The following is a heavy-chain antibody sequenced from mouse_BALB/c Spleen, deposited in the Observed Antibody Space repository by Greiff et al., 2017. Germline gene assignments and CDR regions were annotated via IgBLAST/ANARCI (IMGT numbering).Heavy chain of an antibody. CDR2: ISDGGSYT. J-gene: IGHJ4*01. D-gene: IGHD4-1*01. CDR1: GFTFSDYY. CDR3: ARDLTDAMDY. Sequence: EVMLVESGGGLVKPGGSLKLSCAASGFTFSDYYMYWVRQTPEKRLEWVATISDGGSYTYYPDSVKGRFTISRDNAKNNLYLQMSSLKSEDTAMYYCARDLTDAMDYWGQGTSVTVSS. V-gene: IGHV5-4*02.